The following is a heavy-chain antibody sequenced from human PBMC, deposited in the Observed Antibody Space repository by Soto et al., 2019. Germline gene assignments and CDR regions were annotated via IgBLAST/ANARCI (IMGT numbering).Heavy chain of an antibody. CDR2: IKKDGSDK. J-gene: IGHJ4*02. D-gene: IGHD2-2*03. V-gene: IGHV3-7*01. CDR1: GFTFSGNW. CDR3: ARDLGYCSGTICYTFFDY. Sequence: RRLSCAASGFTFSGNWMAWVRQAPGKGLEWVANIKKDGSDKNYVDSVKGRFTISRDNAKNSLYLQMNSLRAEDTAVYFCARDLGYCSGTICYTFFDYWGQGAQVTVSS.